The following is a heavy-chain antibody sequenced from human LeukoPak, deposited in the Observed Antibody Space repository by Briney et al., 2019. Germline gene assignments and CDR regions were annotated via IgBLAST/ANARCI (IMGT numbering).Heavy chain of an antibody. D-gene: IGHD5-12*01. CDR2: INPNSGGT. V-gene: IGHV1-2*02. CDR3: ARDGVRVATINWFDP. CDR1: GYTITGYY. J-gene: IGHJ5*02. Sequence: ASVKVSCKASGYTITGYYMHWVRQAPGQGLEWMGWINPNSGGTNYAQKFQGRVTMTRDTSISTAYMELSRMRFDDTAVYYCARDGVRVATINWFDPWGQGTLVTVSS.